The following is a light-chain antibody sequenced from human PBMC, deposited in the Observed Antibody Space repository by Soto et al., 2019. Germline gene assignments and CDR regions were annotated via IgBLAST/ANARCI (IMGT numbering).Light chain of an antibody. V-gene: IGKV1-27*01. CDR2: AAS. CDR3: QKYNNAVFT. Sequence: DIQMTQSPSSLSASVGDRVTITCRASQGISSYLAWYQQRPGKVPKLLIYAASTLKSGVPSRFSGSGSGTDFTLTISSLQPEDVATYYCQKYNNAVFTFGPGTKVDIK. J-gene: IGKJ3*01. CDR1: QGISSY.